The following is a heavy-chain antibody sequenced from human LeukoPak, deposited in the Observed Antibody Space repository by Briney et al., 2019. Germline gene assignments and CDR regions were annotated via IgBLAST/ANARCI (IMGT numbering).Heavy chain of an antibody. CDR1: GFTFSSYW. D-gene: IGHD1-26*01. J-gene: IGHJ4*02. V-gene: IGHV3-74*01. Sequence: GGSLRLSCAASGFTFSSYWMHWVRQAPGNGLVWVARINSDGRSTSYADSVKGRFTISRDNAKNILYLQMNTLGAEDTAVYYCARGPAATSGSYYVGDYWGQGTLVTVPS. CDR2: INSDGRST. CDR3: ARGPAATSGSYYVGDY.